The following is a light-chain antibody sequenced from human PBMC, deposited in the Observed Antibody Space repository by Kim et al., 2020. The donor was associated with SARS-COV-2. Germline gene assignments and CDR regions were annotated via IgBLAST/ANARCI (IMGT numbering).Light chain of an antibody. Sequence: EIVLTQSPGTLSLSPGERATLSCRASQSVSSSYIAWYQQKPGQAPRLLIYGASTRATGIPDRFSGSGSGTDFTLTISRLEPEDFAVYYCQQYGRPPLNFGGGTKVEIK. V-gene: IGKV3-20*01. CDR2: GAS. CDR3: QQYGRPPLN. CDR1: QSVSSSY. J-gene: IGKJ4*01.